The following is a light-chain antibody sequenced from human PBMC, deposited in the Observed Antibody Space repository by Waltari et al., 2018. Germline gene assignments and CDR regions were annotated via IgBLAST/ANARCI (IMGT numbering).Light chain of an antibody. CDR2: DAS. V-gene: IGKV3-11*01. J-gene: IGKJ2*01. CDR1: QSVSSY. CDR3: QQRSNWTYT. Sequence: EIVLTQSPATLSLSPGQRATLSFRASQSVSSYLTWYQQKPGQAPRLLIYDASNRATGIPARVSGSGSGTDFTLTISSLEPEDFAVYYCQQRSNWTYTFGQGTKLEIK.